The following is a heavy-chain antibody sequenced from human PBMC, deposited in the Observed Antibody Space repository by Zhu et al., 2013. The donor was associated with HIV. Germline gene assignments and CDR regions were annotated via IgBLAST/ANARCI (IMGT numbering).Heavy chain of an antibody. V-gene: IGHV4-30-4*01. CDR3: ARVVTVTTLYSDY. CDR1: GGSISSGDYY. D-gene: IGHD4-17*01. Sequence: QVQLQQWGAGLVKPSQTLSLTCTVSGGSISSGDYYWSWIRQPPGKGLEWIGYIYYSGSTYYNPSLKSRVTISVDTSKNQFSLKLSSVTAADTAVYYCARVVTVTTLYSDYWGQGTLVTVSS. J-gene: IGHJ4*02. CDR2: IYYSGST.